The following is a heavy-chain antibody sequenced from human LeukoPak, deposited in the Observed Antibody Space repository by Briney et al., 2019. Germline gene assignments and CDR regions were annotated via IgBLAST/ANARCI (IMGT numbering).Heavy chain of an antibody. CDR3: ARAPYCIGGSCRFDY. CDR2: IKQDGSEK. Sequence: GGSLRLSCAVSGSTSSSYWMSWVRQAPGKGLEWVANIKQDGSEKYYVDSVKGRFTISRDNAKNSLYLQMNSLRAEDTAVYYCARAPYCIGGSCRFDYWGQGTLVTVSS. V-gene: IGHV3-7*03. J-gene: IGHJ4*02. D-gene: IGHD2-15*01. CDR1: GSTSSSYW.